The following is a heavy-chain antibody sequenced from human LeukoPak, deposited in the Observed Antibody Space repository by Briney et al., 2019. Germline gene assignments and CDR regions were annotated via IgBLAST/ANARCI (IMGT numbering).Heavy chain of an antibody. D-gene: IGHD1-26*01. CDR3: AREVGTPQAFDI. J-gene: IGHJ3*02. CDR2: INSRSSTI. Sequence: GGSLRLSCAASRFTFSNYGVNWVRQAPGKGLEWVSYINSRSSTIYYADSVRGRFTISRDNVKNSLYLQMNSLKAEDTAIYYCAREVGTPQAFDIWGQGTMVTVSS. V-gene: IGHV3-48*01. CDR1: RFTFSNYG.